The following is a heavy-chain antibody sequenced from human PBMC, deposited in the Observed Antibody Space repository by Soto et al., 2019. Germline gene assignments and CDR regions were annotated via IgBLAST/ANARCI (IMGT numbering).Heavy chain of an antibody. Sequence: GALRLSYGASGVTFTMYSMNWVREAPGKGLEWVSSISSTTNYIYYGDSMKGRFTISRDNAKNSLYLEMNSLRAEDTAVYYCARESEDLTSNFDYWGQGTLVTVSS. CDR3: ARESEDLTSNFDY. J-gene: IGHJ4*02. V-gene: IGHV3-21*06. CDR2: ISSTTNYI. CDR1: GVTFTMYS.